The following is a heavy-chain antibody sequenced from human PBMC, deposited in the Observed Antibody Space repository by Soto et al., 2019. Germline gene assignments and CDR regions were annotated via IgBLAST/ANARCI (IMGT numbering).Heavy chain of an antibody. CDR1: GYTFSSYR. J-gene: IGHJ4*02. CDR2: ISAYNGDT. Sequence: GASVKVSCKASGYTFSSYRITWVRQAPGQGLEWVGWISAYNGDTAYAQKFQHRVTMTTDTSTTTAYMELRTLRSDDTAVYYCARTHVTGDPHFDFWGQGTLVTVSS. CDR3: ARTHVTGDPHFDF. D-gene: IGHD4-4*01. V-gene: IGHV1-18*01.